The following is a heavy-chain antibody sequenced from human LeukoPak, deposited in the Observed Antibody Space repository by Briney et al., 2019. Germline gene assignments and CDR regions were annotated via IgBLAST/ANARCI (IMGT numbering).Heavy chain of an antibody. Sequence: ASVKVSCKASGYTFTSYGISWVRQAPGQGLEWMGWISAYNGNTNYAQKLQGRVTMTTDTSTSTAYMELRSLRSDDTAAYYCAKDDGMGYCSSTSCYRGPFDYWGQGTLVTVSS. V-gene: IGHV1-18*01. CDR3: AKDDGMGYCSSTSCYRGPFDY. CDR1: GYTFTSYG. J-gene: IGHJ4*02. D-gene: IGHD2-2*02. CDR2: ISAYNGNT.